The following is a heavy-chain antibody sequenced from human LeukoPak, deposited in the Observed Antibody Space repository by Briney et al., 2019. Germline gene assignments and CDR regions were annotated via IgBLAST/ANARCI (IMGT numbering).Heavy chain of an antibody. CDR1: GGSISSGDYY. CDR3: ARDKRIQLWYYGMDV. J-gene: IGHJ6*02. V-gene: IGHV4-30-4*01. D-gene: IGHD5-18*01. CDR2: IYYSGST. Sequence: PSETLSLTCTVSGGSISSGDYYWSWIRQPPGKGLEWIGYIYYSGSTYYNPSLKSRVTISVDTSKNQFSLKLSSVTAADTAVYYCARDKRIQLWYYGMDVWGQGTTVTVSS.